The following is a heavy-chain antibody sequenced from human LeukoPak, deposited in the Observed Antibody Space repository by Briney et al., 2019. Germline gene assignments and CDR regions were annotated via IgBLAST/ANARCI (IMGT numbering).Heavy chain of an antibody. V-gene: IGHV4-4*07. CDR3: ARDHQLRYFDY. Sequence: SETLSLTCTVSGGSISSYYCSWIRQPAGKGREWIGRMYISGGTNYNPPLKSRVTMSVDTSKNQFSLKLTSVTAADTAVYYCARDHQLRYFDYWGQGTLVTVSS. D-gene: IGHD2-2*01. CDR1: GGSISSYY. J-gene: IGHJ4*02. CDR2: MYISGGT.